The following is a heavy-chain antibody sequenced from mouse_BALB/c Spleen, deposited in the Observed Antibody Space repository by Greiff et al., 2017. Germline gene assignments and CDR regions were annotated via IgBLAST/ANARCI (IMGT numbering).Heavy chain of an antibody. CDR1: GYTFTSYT. J-gene: IGHJ3*01. D-gene: IGHD2-4*01. Sequence: VQLVESGAELARPGASVKMSCKASGYTFTSYTMHWVKQRPGQGLEWIGYINPSSGYTNYNQKFKDKATLTADKSSSTAYMQLSSLTSEDSAVYYCARSTMITSFAYWGQGTLVTVSA. V-gene: IGHV1-4*01. CDR3: ARSTMITSFAY. CDR2: INPSSGYT.